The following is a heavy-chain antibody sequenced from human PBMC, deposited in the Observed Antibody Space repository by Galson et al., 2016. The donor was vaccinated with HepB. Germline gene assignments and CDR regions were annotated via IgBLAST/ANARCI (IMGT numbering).Heavy chain of an antibody. CDR2: INYSGNT. Sequence: SETLSLTCTVSGGSLSSSSYYWGWIRQPPGKGPEWIGSINYSGNTYYNPSLKSRVTISIDTSKKKFSLKLNSVTAADTAVYYCARRRLPYNDIPGGGQGDYGGQGTVVTVSS. CDR1: GGSLSSSSYY. D-gene: IGHD3-9*01. CDR3: ARRRLPYNDIPGGGQGDY. V-gene: IGHV4-39*01. J-gene: IGHJ4*02.